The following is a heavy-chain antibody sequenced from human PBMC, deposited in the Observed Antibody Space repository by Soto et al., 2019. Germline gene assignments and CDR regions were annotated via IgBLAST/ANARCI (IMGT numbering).Heavy chain of an antibody. Sequence: GGSLRLSCAASGFTFSSYSMNWVRQAPGKGLEWVSSISSSSSYIYYADSVKGRFTISRDNAKNSLYLQMNSLRAEDTAVYYCARRSQARITFGGVIAEGYYYYGMDVWGQGTTVTVS. CDR3: ARRSQARITFGGVIAEGYYYYGMDV. V-gene: IGHV3-21*01. CDR2: ISSSSSYI. J-gene: IGHJ6*02. D-gene: IGHD3-16*02. CDR1: GFTFSSYS.